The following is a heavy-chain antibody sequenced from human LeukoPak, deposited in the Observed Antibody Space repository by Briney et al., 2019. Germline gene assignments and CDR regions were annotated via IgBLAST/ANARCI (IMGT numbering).Heavy chain of an antibody. Sequence: GGSLRLSCAASGFTFSNYAMSWVRQAPGEGLEWVSAINPTGDNTYYADSVKGRFTISRDNSKNTLYLQMNSLRAEDTAVYYCAKVPNLYYYDSSGYYFDYWGQGTLVTVSS. CDR1: GFTFSNYA. D-gene: IGHD3-22*01. J-gene: IGHJ4*02. V-gene: IGHV3-23*01. CDR3: AKVPNLYYYDSSGYYFDY. CDR2: INPTGDNT.